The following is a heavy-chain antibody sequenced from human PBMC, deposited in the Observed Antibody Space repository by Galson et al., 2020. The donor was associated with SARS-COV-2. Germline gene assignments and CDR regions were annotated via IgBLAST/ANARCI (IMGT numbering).Heavy chain of an antibody. J-gene: IGHJ6*02. Sequence: SQASETLSLTCAVYGGSFSGYYWSWIRQPPGKGLEWIGEINHIGSTNYNPSLKSRVTISVDTSKNQFSLKLRSVTAADTAVYYCARVIRGIYYYYGMDVWGQGTTVTVSS. V-gene: IGHV4-34*01. CDR1: GGSFSGYY. D-gene: IGHD3-10*01. CDR2: INHIGST. CDR3: ARVIRGIYYYYGMDV.